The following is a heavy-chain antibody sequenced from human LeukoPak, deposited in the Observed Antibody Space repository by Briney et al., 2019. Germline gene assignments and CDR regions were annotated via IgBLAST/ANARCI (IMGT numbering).Heavy chain of an antibody. CDR1: RFSLSSYN. V-gene: IGHV3-64D*06. J-gene: IGHJ4*02. Sequence: PGGSLRLSCPASRFSLSSYNMHWVRQAPGKGLEFVSGVSSDWGTTDYADSARDRSTISRDNSKNTLYLQMSSLRAEDTAIYYCVRGLYGLGWDYWGPGTLVTVSS. CDR3: VRGLYGLGWDY. CDR2: VSSDWGTT. D-gene: IGHD3-10*01.